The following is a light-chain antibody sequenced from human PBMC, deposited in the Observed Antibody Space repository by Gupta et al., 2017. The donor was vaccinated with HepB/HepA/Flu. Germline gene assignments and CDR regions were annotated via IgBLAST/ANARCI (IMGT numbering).Light chain of an antibody. V-gene: IGLV3-21*03. J-gene: IGLJ3*02. CDR1: NIGSKS. CDR2: DDS. Sequence: SYVLTQPPSVSVAPGKTARITCGGNNIGSKSVHWYQQKPGQAPVLFVYDDSDRPSGSPERCSGSNSGNTSTLTISRVDAGEEADYYCQVWDSSSDYTEVFGGGTKLTVL. CDR3: QVWDSSSDYTEV.